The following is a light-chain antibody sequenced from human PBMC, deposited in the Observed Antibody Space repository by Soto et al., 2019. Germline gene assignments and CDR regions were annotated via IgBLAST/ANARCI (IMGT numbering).Light chain of an antibody. V-gene: IGKV1-5*03. Sequence: DIQMTQSPSTLSASVGDRVTMTCRASPNINIWLAWYQHKPGTAPKVLMYKASTLETGVPTRFSRSGSGTEFTLAMSGLQPYYVAIYYCQQYNTYSRTFGQGTTVVIK. J-gene: IGKJ2*01. CDR1: PNINIW. CDR3: QQYNTYSRT. CDR2: KAS.